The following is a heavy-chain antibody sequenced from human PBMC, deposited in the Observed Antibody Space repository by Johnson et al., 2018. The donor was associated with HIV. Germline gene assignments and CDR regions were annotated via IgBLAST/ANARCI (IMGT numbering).Heavy chain of an antibody. V-gene: IGHV3-30*03. CDR2: ISYDGSNK. CDR3: ARALEVGATTANEAFDI. J-gene: IGHJ3*02. CDR1: GFTFSSYG. Sequence: QMLLVESGGGLVQPGRSLRLSCAASGFTFSSYGMHWVRQAPGKGLEWVAVISYDGSNKYYADSVKGRFTISRDNSKNTLYLQMNSLRAEDTAVYYRARALEVGATTANEAFDIWGQGTMVTVSS. D-gene: IGHD1-26*01.